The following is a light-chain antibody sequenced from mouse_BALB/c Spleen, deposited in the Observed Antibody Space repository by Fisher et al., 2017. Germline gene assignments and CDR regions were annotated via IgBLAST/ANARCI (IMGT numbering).Light chain of an antibody. V-gene: IGKV5-39*01. Sequence: DIVMTQSTATLSVTPGDRVSLSCRASQSISDYLHWYQQKSHESPRLLIKYASQSISGIPSRFSGSGSGSDFTLSINSVEPEDVGVYYCQNGHSFPTFGSGTKLEIK. CDR1: QSISDY. J-gene: IGKJ4*01. CDR3: QNGHSFPT. CDR2: YAS.